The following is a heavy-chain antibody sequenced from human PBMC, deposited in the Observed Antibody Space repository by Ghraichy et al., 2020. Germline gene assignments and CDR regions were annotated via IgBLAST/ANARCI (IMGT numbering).Heavy chain of an antibody. J-gene: IGHJ6*02. CDR1: GFTFSSYS. CDR2: ITGSGRTK. CDR3: ARGSGVVSFYYYDGMAL. Sequence: GGSLRLSCAASGFTFSSYSLSWVRQSPGKGLEWVSYITGSGRTKSYADSVKGRFTISRDNAQNSLYLQMNSLRDEDTAVYYCARGSGVVSFYYYDGMALSGQGTTVTLSS. D-gene: IGHD3-10*01. V-gene: IGHV3-48*02.